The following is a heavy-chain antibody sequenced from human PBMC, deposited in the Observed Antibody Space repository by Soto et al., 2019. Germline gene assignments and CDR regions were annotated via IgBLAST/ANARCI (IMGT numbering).Heavy chain of an antibody. J-gene: IGHJ6*02. CDR3: ASSFTMDV. CDR1: GFIFSSYE. CDR2: ISSSGGTV. Sequence: GGSLRLSYAAAGFIFSSYEMNWVRQAPGKGLEWVSYISSSGGTVYYADSVKGRITISRDNAKNILYLQMNSLRAEDTAVYYCASSFTMDVWGQGTTVTVSS. V-gene: IGHV3-48*03.